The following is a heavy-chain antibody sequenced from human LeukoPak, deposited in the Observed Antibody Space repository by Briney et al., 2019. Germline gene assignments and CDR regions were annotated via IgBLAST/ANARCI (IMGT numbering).Heavy chain of an antibody. V-gene: IGHV3-23*01. CDR1: GFTFSSYA. J-gene: IGHJ6*02. CDR2: ISGSGGST. D-gene: IGHD2-8*01. Sequence: GGSLRLSCAASGFTFSSYAMSWVRQAPGKGLEWVSAISGSGGSTYYADSVKGRFTISRDNSKNTLYLQMNSLRAEDTAVYYCARDSDAILTYGMDAWGQGTTVTVSS. CDR3: ARDSDAILTYGMDA.